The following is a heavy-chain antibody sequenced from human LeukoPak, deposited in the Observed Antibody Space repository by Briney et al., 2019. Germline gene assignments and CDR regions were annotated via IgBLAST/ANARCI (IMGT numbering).Heavy chain of an antibody. CDR2: ISGSGYNT. J-gene: IGHJ4*02. V-gene: IGHV3-23*01. CDR3: AKLPRGYTYGSDFDY. D-gene: IGHD5-18*01. CDR1: GFTFSSYA. Sequence: GGSLRLSCAASGFTFSSYAMSWVRQAPGKGLEWVSAISGSGYNTYYADSVKGRFTISRDNSKNTLYLQVNSLRAEDTAIYYCAKLPRGYTYGSDFDYWGQGTLVTVSS.